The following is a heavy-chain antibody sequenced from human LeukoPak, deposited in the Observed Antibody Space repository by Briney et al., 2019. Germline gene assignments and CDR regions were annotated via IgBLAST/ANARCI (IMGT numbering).Heavy chain of an antibody. CDR2: ITSSSDYI. CDR3: ARLNGGQWLVQDYYYYYMDV. V-gene: IGHV3-21*01. J-gene: IGHJ6*03. D-gene: IGHD6-19*01. Sequence: NTGGSLGLSCAASGFTSSIYSMNWVRQAPGKGLEWVSSITSSSDYIYYADSVKGRFTISRDNAKNSLYLQMNSLRAEGTAVYYCARLNGGQWLVQDYYYYYMDVWGKGTTVTVSS. CDR1: GFTSSIYS.